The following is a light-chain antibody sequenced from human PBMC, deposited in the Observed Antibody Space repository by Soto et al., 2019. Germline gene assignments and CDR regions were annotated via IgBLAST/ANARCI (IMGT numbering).Light chain of an antibody. CDR1: QSISSN. J-gene: IGKJ5*01. Sequence: EIGMTQSPATLSVSPGERVTHSCRASQSISSNVAWYQQKPGQGPSRLMYGTSTRATGIPARFSGSGSGTEFTLTISRLQSEDFAVYYCQQYNTWSSITFGQGTRLEIK. V-gene: IGKV3-15*01. CDR3: QQYNTWSSIT. CDR2: GTS.